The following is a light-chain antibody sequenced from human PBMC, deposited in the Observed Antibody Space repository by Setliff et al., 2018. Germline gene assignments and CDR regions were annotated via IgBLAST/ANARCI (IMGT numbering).Light chain of an antibody. CDR1: NSDVGAYDH. V-gene: IGLV2-8*01. CDR2: DVN. CDR3: SSYVGSNIYV. Sequence: QSALTQPPSASGSPGQSVTISCTGTNSDVGAYDHVAWYQHHPGKAPKLIIFDVNKRPSGVPDRFSGSKSGNTASLTASGLQADDEADYYCSSYVGSNIYVFATGTKV. J-gene: IGLJ1*01.